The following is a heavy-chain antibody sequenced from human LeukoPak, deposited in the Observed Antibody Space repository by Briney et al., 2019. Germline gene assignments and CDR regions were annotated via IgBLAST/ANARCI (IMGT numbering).Heavy chain of an antibody. V-gene: IGHV4-34*01. J-gene: IGHJ6*03. CDR1: GGSFSGYY. D-gene: IGHD2-2*01. CDR2: INHSGST. CDR3: ARGRYCSSTSCYYPGDYYYYYYMDV. Sequence: SETPSLTCAVYGGSFSGYYWSWIRQPPGKGLEWIGEINHSGSTNYNPSLKSRVTISVDTSKNQFSLKLSSVTAADTAVYYCARGRYCSSTSCYYPGDYYYYYYMDVWGKGTTVTVSS.